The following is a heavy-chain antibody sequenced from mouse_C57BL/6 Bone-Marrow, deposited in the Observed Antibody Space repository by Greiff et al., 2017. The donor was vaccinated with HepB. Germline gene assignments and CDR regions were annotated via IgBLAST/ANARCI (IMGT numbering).Heavy chain of an antibody. CDR3: ARGWFAY. Sequence: EVKLMESGGDLVKPGGSLKLSCAASGFTFSSYGMSWVRQTPDKRLEWVATISSGGSYTYYPDSVKGRFTISRDNAKNTLYLQMSRLKSEDTAMYYCARGWFAYWGQGTLVTVSA. CDR2: ISSGGSYT. CDR1: GFTFSSYG. V-gene: IGHV5-6*01. J-gene: IGHJ3*01.